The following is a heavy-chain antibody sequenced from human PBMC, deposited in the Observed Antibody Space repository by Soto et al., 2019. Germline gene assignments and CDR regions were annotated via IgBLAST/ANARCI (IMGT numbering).Heavy chain of an antibody. CDR2: IDYNGVP. D-gene: IGHD2-15*01. V-gene: IGHV4-39*01. Sequence: SETLSLTCTVSGGSIYRSGYYWGWIRQPPGRGLEWIGNIDYNGVPYSNPSLKSRVTISRDTSKNQFSLKLTSVTAADTALYYCGKVVVGATGHTDSDSWGPGTLVTVSS. J-gene: IGHJ4*02. CDR3: GKVVVGATGHTDSDS. CDR1: GGSIYRSGYY.